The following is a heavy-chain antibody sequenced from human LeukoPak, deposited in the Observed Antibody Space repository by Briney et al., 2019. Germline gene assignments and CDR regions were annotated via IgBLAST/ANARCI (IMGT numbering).Heavy chain of an antibody. CDR3: ARVPPMIVTDRDWSFDL. CDR1: GFTFSSYS. D-gene: IGHD3-22*01. Sequence: GGSLRLSCAASGFTFSSYSMNWVRQAPGKGLEWVSSISSSSSYIYYADSVKGRCTISRDNAKNSLYLQMNSLRAEDTAVYYCARVPPMIVTDRDWSFDLWGRGTLVTVSS. J-gene: IGHJ2*01. CDR2: ISSSSSYI. V-gene: IGHV3-21*01.